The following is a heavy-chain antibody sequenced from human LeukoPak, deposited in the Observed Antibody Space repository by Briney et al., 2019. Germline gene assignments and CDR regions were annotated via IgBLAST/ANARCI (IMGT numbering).Heavy chain of an antibody. D-gene: IGHD4-17*01. V-gene: IGHV3-33*08. CDR3: ARGPDYGDSVYFDY. J-gene: IGHJ4*02. CDR1: GFTFSSYG. Sequence: TGGSLRLSCAASGFTFSSYGMHWVRQAPGKGLEWVAVIWYDGSNKYYADSVKGRFTISRDNSKNTLYLQMNSLRAEDTAVYYCARGPDYGDSVYFDYWGQGTLVTVSS. CDR2: IWYDGSNK.